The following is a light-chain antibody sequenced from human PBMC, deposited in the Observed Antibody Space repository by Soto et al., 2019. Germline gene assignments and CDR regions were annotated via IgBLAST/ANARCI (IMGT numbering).Light chain of an antibody. CDR3: QRYDSLRT. CDR2: SGS. Sequence: EPVLTQSPGPPSLPQGEIATLSCRAMQSVRSNFLAWYQQKPGQAPRLLIYSGSNRATGIPDRFSGSGSGTDFTFTITRLEAEDFAIYYCQRYDSLRTFGQGTKVYIK. V-gene: IGKV3-20*01. CDR1: QSVRSNF. J-gene: IGKJ1*01.